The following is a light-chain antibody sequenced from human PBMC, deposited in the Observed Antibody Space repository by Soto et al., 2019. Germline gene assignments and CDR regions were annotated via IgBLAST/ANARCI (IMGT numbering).Light chain of an antibody. CDR3: QQYYSYPVT. V-gene: IGKV1-8*01. J-gene: IGKJ1*01. CDR1: QGISSY. Sequence: AIRMTQSPSSFSASTGDRVTLTCRASQGISSYLAWYQQKPGKAPKLLIYAASTLQSGVPSRFSGSGSGTDFTLTISCLQSEDFATYYCQQYYSYPVTFGQGTKVEIK. CDR2: AAS.